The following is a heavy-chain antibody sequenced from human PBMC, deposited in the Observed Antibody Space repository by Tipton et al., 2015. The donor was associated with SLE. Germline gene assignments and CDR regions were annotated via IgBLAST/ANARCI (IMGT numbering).Heavy chain of an antibody. V-gene: IGHV4-34*01. J-gene: IGHJ6*03. Sequence: TLSLTCAVYGGSFSGYYWSWIRQPPGKGLEWIGEINHSGSTYYNPSLKSRVTISVDRSKNQFSLKLSSVTAADTAVYYCARGRGAVADAYYMDVWGKGTTVTVSS. CDR1: GGSFSGYY. D-gene: IGHD6-19*01. CDR3: ARGRGAVADAYYMDV. CDR2: INHSGST.